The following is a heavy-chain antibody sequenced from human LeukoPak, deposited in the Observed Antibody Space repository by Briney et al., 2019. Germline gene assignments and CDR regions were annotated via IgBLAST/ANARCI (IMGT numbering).Heavy chain of an antibody. CDR2: FDPEDGET. D-gene: IGHD3-22*01. CDR3: ATSLVPDSSGYYQNWFDP. J-gene: IGHJ5*02. Sequence: ASVKVSCKVSGYTLTELSMHWVRQTPGKGLEWMGGFDPEDGETIYAQKFLGRVTMTEDTSTDTAYMELSSLRSEDTAVYYCATSLVPDSSGYYQNWFDPWGQGTLVTVSS. V-gene: IGHV1-24*01. CDR1: GYTLTELS.